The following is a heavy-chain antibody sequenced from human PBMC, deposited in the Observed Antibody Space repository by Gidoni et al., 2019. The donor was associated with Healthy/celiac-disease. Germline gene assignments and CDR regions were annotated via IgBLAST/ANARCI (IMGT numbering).Heavy chain of an antibody. Sequence: QVQLVQSGAEVKKPGASVQVSCKASGYTFTSYYMHWVRQAPGQGLEWMGWINPNSGGTNYAQKFQGWVTMTRDTSISTAYMELSRLRSDDTAVYYCAREGTMIVPHAFDIWGQGTMVTVSS. CDR3: AREGTMIVPHAFDI. V-gene: IGHV1-2*04. CDR2: INPNSGGT. D-gene: IGHD3-22*01. CDR1: GYTFTSYY. J-gene: IGHJ3*02.